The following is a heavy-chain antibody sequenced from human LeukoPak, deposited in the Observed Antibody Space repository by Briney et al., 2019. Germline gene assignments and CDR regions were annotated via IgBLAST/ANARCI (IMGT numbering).Heavy chain of an antibody. CDR3: ARGASGSSWFGGFDF. J-gene: IGHJ4*02. D-gene: IGHD6-13*01. Sequence: GGSLRLSCVASGFTFSSYWMHWVRQAPGKGLVWVSRSNSDGSSTSYAESVKGRLTISRDNAKNTLYLQMNSLIAEDTAVYYCARGASGSSWFGGFDFWGQGTLVTVSS. V-gene: IGHV3-74*01. CDR1: GFTFSSYW. CDR2: SNSDGSST.